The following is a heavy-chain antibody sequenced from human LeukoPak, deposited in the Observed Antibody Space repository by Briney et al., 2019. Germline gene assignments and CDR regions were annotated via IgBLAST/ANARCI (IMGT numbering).Heavy chain of an antibody. D-gene: IGHD3-3*01. V-gene: IGHV3-23*01. Sequence: PGGSLRLSCAASGFTFSSYAMSWVRQAPGKGLEWVSAISGSGGSTYYADSVKGRFTISRDNSKNTLYLQMNSLRAEDTAVYYCAKLGSGTTIFGVVFDYWGQGTLVTVSS. J-gene: IGHJ4*02. CDR2: ISGSGGST. CDR3: AKLGSGTTIFGVVFDY. CDR1: GFTFSSYA.